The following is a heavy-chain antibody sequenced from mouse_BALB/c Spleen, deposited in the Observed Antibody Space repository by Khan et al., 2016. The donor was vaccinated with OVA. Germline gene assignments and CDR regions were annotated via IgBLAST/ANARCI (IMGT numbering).Heavy chain of an antibody. D-gene: IGHD2-12*01. CDR3: AYELGRYYALDY. J-gene: IGHJ4*01. CDR1: GYSITSDYA. CDR2: ISYSGST. V-gene: IGHV3-2*02. Sequence: EVQLQESGPGLVKPSQSLSLTCTVTGYSITSDYAWNWIRQFPGNKVEWMGYISYSGSTTYNPSLQSRISITRDTSKNQFFLQFKSVTSEDTAADYCAYELGRYYALDYWGQGTSVTVSS.